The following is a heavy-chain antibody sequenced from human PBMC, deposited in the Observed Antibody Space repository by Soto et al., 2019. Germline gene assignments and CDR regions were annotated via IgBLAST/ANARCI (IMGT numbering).Heavy chain of an antibody. CDR3: AKKGLGSLTTYCNSGDCHYAFDI. CDR2: ISGGGDGT. J-gene: IGHJ3*02. V-gene: IGHV3-23*01. Sequence: EVQLLESGGGLVQPGGSLRLSCAASGFTFSNYAMTWVRQAPGKGLEWVSTISGGGDGTFYADSVKGRFTISRDNSWQPVYLQMNSLRAEDTAVYYCAKKGLGSLTTYCNSGDCHYAFDIWGQGTMVTVSS. D-gene: IGHD2-21*02. CDR1: GFTFSNYA.